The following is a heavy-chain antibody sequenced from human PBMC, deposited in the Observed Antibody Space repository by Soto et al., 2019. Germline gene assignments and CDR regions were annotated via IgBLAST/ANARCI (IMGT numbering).Heavy chain of an antibody. Sequence: EVQLVESGGGLVQPGGSLRLSCAASGFTVSSNYMSWVRQAPGKGLEWVSVIYSGGGTYYADSVQGRFTISRDNSKNTLYLQMNSLRAEDTAVYYCARLEWQLVGSPFDYWGQGTLVTVSS. CDR1: GFTVSSNY. D-gene: IGHD6-6*01. V-gene: IGHV3-66*01. J-gene: IGHJ4*02. CDR3: ARLEWQLVGSPFDY. CDR2: IYSGGGT.